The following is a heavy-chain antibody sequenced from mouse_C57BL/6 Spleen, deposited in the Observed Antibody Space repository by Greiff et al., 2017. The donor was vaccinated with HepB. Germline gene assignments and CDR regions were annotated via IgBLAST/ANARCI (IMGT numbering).Heavy chain of an antibody. CDR3: ARGGLYDYDAYYFDY. J-gene: IGHJ2*01. D-gene: IGHD2-4*01. Sequence: VQLQQSGPGLVQPSQSLSITCTVSGFSLTSYGVHWVRQSPGKGLEWLGVIWSGGSTDYNAAFISRLSISKDNSKSQVFFKMNSLQADDTAIYYCARGGLYDYDAYYFDYWGQGTTLTVSS. CDR1: GFSLTSYG. CDR2: IWSGGST. V-gene: IGHV2-2*01.